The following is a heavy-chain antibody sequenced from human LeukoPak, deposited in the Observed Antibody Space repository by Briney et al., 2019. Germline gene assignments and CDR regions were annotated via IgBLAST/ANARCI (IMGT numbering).Heavy chain of an antibody. CDR1: GGSISSSSYY. D-gene: IGHD1-1*01. CDR3: ARLGLEAGTPFDY. J-gene: IGHJ4*02. CDR2: IYYSGST. V-gene: IGHV4-39*07. Sequence: SETLSLTCTVSGGSISSSSYYWGWIRQPPGKGLEWIGSIYYSGSTYYNPSLKSRVTISVDTSKNQFSLKLSPVTAADTAVYYCARLGLEAGTPFDYWGQGTLVTVSS.